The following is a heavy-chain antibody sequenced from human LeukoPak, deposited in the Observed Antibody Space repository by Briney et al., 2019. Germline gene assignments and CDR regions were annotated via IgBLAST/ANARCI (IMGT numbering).Heavy chain of an antibody. Sequence: GGSLRLSCAASGFSLRAYDLIWVRQAPGKGLDWVSTINGGGDIMMYEDSVKGRFTISRDNSKNTFYLQMNSLRVEDTAVYYCAMRDRGYGLDIWGQGIMVTVSS. CDR2: INGGGDIM. CDR3: AMRDRGYGLDI. CDR1: GFSLRAYD. J-gene: IGHJ3*02. D-gene: IGHD3-10*01. V-gene: IGHV3-23*01.